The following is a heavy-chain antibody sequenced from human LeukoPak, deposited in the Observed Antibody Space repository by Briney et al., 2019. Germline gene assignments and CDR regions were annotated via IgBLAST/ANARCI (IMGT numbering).Heavy chain of an antibody. Sequence: SETLSLTCTVSGGSITPYFWSWLRQTPGKGLEWIGYISYSGDTDYNPSLKSRVTISVDTSKNHFSLKMSSVTAADTALYYCARKSSTGGYNGSDVWYFDLWGRGTLVTVSS. CDR2: ISYSGDT. CDR3: ARKSSTGGYNGSDVWYFDL. D-gene: IGHD5-12*01. J-gene: IGHJ2*01. CDR1: GGSITPYF. V-gene: IGHV4-59*08.